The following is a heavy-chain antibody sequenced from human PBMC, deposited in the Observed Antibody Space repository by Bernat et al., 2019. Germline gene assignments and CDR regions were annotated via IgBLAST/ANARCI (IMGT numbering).Heavy chain of an antibody. Sequence: QVQLVQSGAEVKKPGSSVKVSCKASGGTFSSYAISWVRQAPGQGLEWMGGIIPIFGTANYAQKFQGRVTMTADKSTRTAYMELSRLRSEDTAVYYCARDGKIEVVAATWNAFDIWGQGTMVTVSS. V-gene: IGHV1-69*06. D-gene: IGHD2-15*01. CDR2: IIPIFGTA. CDR1: GGTFSSYA. J-gene: IGHJ3*02. CDR3: ARDGKIEVVAATWNAFDI.